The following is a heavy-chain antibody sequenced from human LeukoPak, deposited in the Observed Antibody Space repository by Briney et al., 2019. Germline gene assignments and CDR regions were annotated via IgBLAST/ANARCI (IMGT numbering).Heavy chain of an antibody. CDR1: GFTFSNVW. CDR2: IKSEADSRTT. V-gene: IGHV3-15*01. CDR3: TTDIDYVFAFDN. D-gene: IGHD4-17*01. Sequence: GGSLRLSCAASGFTFSNVWMSWVRQAPGKGLEWVGRIKSEADSRTTDYAAPVKGRFTVSRDDSKNTLYLQMNSLKTEDTALYYCTTDIDYVFAFDNGGQGTMITVSS. J-gene: IGHJ3*02.